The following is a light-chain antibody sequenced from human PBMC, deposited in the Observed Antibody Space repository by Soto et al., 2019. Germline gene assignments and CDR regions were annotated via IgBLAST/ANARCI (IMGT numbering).Light chain of an antibody. J-gene: IGKJ2*01. CDR3: HQYGSRI. V-gene: IGKV3-20*01. CDR1: QGVSSNY. Sequence: EIVLTQSPGTLSVSPGERATLSCRASQGVSSNYLSWYQQKPGQAPRLIIYDASTRATGITDRFSGSGSGTAFTLTSSRLEPYDFALYYCHQYGSRIFGPGTKVEVK. CDR2: DAS.